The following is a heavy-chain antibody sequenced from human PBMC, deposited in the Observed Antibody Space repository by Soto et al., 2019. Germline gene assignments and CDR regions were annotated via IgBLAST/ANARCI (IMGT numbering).Heavy chain of an antibody. V-gene: IGHV2-5*01. CDR2: IYWNGET. CDR1: GFSLSTGGVG. J-gene: IGHJ4*02. Sequence: QITLKESGPTLVKPTQTLTLTCNFSGFSLSTGGVGVAWVRQPPGKALEWLTLIYWNGETRTSQSLENRLTVTKDASKNQVALTMTNMDPVDTATYYCAPLPPFADYNLDYWGQGIRVTVSS. CDR3: APLPPFADYNLDY. D-gene: IGHD1-20*01.